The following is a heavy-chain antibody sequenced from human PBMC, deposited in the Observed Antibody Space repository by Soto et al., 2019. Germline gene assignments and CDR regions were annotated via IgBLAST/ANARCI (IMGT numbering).Heavy chain of an antibody. V-gene: IGHV3-23*01. CDR2: TGATGRTT. Sequence: GGSLRLSCAAPGFTFNIYAMTWVRQAPGKGLEWVSTTGATGRTTYYADSVKGRFTVSRDNSKNTLDLQMSNLRAEDTAVYYCATVHNTSRSFDYWGQGTLVTVSS. D-gene: IGHD1-20*01. CDR1: GFTFNIYA. J-gene: IGHJ4*02. CDR3: ATVHNTSRSFDY.